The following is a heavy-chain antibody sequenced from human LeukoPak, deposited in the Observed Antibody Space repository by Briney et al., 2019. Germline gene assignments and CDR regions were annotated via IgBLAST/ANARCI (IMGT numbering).Heavy chain of an antibody. CDR3: AKDGVLKYDSSGYYPN. J-gene: IGHJ4*02. Sequence: PGRSLRLSCAASGFTFDDYAMHWVRQAPGKGLEWVSGISWNSGSIGYADSVKGRFTISRDNAKNSLYLQMNSLRAEDTALYYCAKDGVLKYDSSGYYPNWGQGTLVTVSS. CDR2: ISWNSGSI. V-gene: IGHV3-9*01. D-gene: IGHD3-22*01. CDR1: GFTFDDYA.